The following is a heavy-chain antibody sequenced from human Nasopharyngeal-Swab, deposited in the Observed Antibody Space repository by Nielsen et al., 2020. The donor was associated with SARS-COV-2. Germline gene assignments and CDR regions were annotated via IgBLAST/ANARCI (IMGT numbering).Heavy chain of an antibody. CDR1: GFTFSSYW. Sequence: GESLKISCAASGFTFSSYWMSWVRQAPGKGLEWVAYMKEDGSEKYFVDSVKGRFTISRGNAKNSLYLQMSSLRAEDTAVYYCARDYTRFDYWGQGTLVTVSS. CDR2: MKEDGSEK. V-gene: IGHV3-7*05. CDR3: ARDYTRFDY. J-gene: IGHJ4*02. D-gene: IGHD3-16*01.